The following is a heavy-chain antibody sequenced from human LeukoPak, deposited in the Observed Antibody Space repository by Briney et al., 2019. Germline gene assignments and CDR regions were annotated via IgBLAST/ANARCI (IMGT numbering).Heavy chain of an antibody. V-gene: IGHV3-66*04. Sequence: PGGSLRLSCVASGLTVRNNYMSWVRQAPGKGLEWVSVIYSDGSTYYADSVKGRFTISRDNSKNTLYLQMNSLRAEDTAVYFCARQRAFDIWGQGTMVTVSS. J-gene: IGHJ3*02. CDR3: ARQRAFDI. CDR1: GLTVRNNY. CDR2: IYSDGST.